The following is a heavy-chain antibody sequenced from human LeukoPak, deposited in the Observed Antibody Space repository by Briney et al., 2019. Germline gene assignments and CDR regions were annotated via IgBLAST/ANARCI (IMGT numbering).Heavy chain of an antibody. CDR2: IYSGGST. CDR3: ARGGSYFHISGYYFY. V-gene: IGHV3-66*01. D-gene: IGHD3-22*01. Sequence: PGGSLRLSCAASGFTVGSNTMSWVRQAPGKGLEWVSIIYSGGSTSYADSVKGRFTISRDNSKNTLYLQMNSLRTEDTAVYYCARGGSYFHISGYYFYWGQGTLVTVSS. J-gene: IGHJ4*02. CDR1: GFTVGSNT.